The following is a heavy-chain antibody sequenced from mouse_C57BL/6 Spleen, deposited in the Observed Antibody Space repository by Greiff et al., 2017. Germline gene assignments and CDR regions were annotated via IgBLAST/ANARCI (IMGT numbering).Heavy chain of an antibody. CDR1: GYTFTSYW. V-gene: IGHV1-64*01. CDR2: IHPNSGST. J-gene: IGHJ4*01. D-gene: IGHD2-4*01. Sequence: QVQLQQPGAELVKPGASVKLSCKASGYTFTSYWMHWVKQRPGQGLEWIGMIHPNSGSTNYNEKFKSKATLTVDKSSSTAYMQLSSLTSEDSAVYYCARSDYYDYGRRGYYAMDYWGQGTSVTVSS. CDR3: ARSDYYDYGRRGYYAMDY.